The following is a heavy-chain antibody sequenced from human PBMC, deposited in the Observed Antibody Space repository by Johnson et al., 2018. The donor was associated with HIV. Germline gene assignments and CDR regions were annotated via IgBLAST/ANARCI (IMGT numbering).Heavy chain of an antibody. Sequence: QVQLVESGGGVVQPGGSLRLSCAASGFTFSSYGMHWVRQAPGKGLEWVAVIWYDGSNKYYADSVKGRFTISRDNAKKTLYLQMNSLRAEDTAVYYCARKQWLEIPSDALDVWGQGTMVTVSS. CDR1: GFTFSSYG. J-gene: IGHJ3*01. D-gene: IGHD6-19*01. V-gene: IGHV3-33*03. CDR2: IWYDGSNK. CDR3: ARKQWLEIPSDALDV.